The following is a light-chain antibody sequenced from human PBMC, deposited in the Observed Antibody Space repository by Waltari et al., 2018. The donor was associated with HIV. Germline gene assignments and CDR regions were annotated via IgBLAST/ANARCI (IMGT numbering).Light chain of an antibody. Sequence: SSELTQDPAVSVALGQTVTITCQGASLRSYYASWYQQKPGQAPILVICDKNHRPSGIPDRFSGSSSGNTASLTITGAQAEDEADYYCNSRDSSGNHWVFGGGTKLTVL. CDR3: NSRDSSGNHWV. CDR1: SLRSYY. V-gene: IGLV3-19*01. CDR2: DKN. J-gene: IGLJ3*02.